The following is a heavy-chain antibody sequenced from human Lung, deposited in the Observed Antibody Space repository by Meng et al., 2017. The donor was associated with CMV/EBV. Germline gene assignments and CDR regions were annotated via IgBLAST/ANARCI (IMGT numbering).Heavy chain of an antibody. Sequence: SGPTLVXPTQTLTLTCTFSGFSLSTSGVGVGWIRQPPGKALEWLALIYWNDDKRYSPSLKSRLTITKDTSKNQVVLTMTNMDPVDTATYYCAQTIVAVAGSSFDYWGQGXLVTVSS. V-gene: IGHV2-5*01. CDR1: GFSLSTSGVG. CDR2: IYWNDDK. J-gene: IGHJ4*02. D-gene: IGHD6-19*01. CDR3: AQTIVAVAGSSFDY.